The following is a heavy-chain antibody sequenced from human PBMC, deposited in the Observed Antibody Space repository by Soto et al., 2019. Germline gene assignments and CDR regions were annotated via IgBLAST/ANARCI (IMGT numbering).Heavy chain of an antibody. CDR1: GDSISNYY. D-gene: IGHD2-15*01. J-gene: IGHJ4*02. CDR2: IYYNGRS. Sequence: QVQVQESGPGLVRPSETLSLNCLVSGDSISNYYWGWIRQTPERGLEYIAYIYYNGRSSYNPSLRSRVTMSLNRSKNQVSLRLPSVTAGEAATYSSAKTSPYWPHLGIWVQGPRFPVAS. V-gene: IGHV4-59*03. CDR3: AKTSPYWPHLGI.